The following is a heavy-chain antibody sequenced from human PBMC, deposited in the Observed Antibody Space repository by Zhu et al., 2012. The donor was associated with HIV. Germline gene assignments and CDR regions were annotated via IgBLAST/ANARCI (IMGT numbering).Heavy chain of an antibody. CDR3: AKAPYYYDSSGYPVDY. J-gene: IGHJ4*02. Sequence: VRLLESGGGLVQPGGSLRLSCAASGFTFSTYAMGWVRQAPGKGLDWVAAISAGAGGTYYADSVEGRFTISRDNSENIVYLDMNSLRAEDTALYYCAKAPYYYDSSGYPVDYWGQGTLVTVSS. D-gene: IGHD3-22*01. CDR2: ISAGAGGT. CDR1: GFTFSTYA. V-gene: IGHV3-23*01.